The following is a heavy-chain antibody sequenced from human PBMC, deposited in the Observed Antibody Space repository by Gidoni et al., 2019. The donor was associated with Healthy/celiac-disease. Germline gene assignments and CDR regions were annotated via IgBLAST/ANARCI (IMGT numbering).Heavy chain of an antibody. CDR1: GGSFSGYY. CDR2: INQSGST. J-gene: IGHJ5*02. Sequence: QVQLQQWGAGLFKPSETQSLTCAFYGGSFSGYYWSWIRQPPGKGLEWIGEINQSGSTNYNPSLKSRVTISVDTSKNQFSLKLSSVTAADTAVYYCARGLRRVSSSWRGFDPWGQGTLVTVSS. V-gene: IGHV4-34*01. CDR3: ARGLRRVSSSWRGFDP. D-gene: IGHD6-13*01.